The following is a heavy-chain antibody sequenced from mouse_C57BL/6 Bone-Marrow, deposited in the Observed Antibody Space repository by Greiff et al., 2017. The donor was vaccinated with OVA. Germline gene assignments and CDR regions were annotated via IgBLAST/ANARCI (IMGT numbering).Heavy chain of an antibody. Sequence: QVQLQQPGTELVKPGASVKLSCKASGYTFTSYWMHWVKQRPGQGLEWIGNIYPGGGYTTYNEKFKGKATLTADKSSSTAYMQFSSLTSEDSAIYYCARRAAVITSKYAMDYWGQGTSVTVSS. CDR3: ARRAAVITSKYAMDY. V-gene: IGHV1-53*01. CDR2: IYPGGGYT. D-gene: IGHD2-4*01. J-gene: IGHJ4*01. CDR1: GYTFTSYW.